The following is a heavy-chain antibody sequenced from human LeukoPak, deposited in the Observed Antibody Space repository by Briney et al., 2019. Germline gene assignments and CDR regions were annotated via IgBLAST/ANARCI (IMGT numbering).Heavy chain of an antibody. CDR2: IYYSGST. D-gene: IGHD3-22*01. CDR1: GGSISSYY. CDR3: ARAFGGSGFYFDY. J-gene: IGHJ4*02. V-gene: IGHV4-59*01. Sequence: PSETLSLTCTVSGGSISSYYWSWIRQPPGKGLEWIGYIYYSGSTNYNPSLKSRVTISVDTSKNQFSLKLSSVTAADTAVYYCARAFGGSGFYFDYWGQGNLVTVSS.